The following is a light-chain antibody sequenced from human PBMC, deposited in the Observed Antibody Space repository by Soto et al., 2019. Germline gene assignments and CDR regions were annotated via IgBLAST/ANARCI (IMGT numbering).Light chain of an antibody. CDR3: QQYNNWLRT. CDR2: GVS. CDR1: QSVRSK. V-gene: IGKV3-15*01. Sequence: EIVMTQSPDTLSVSRGERATLSCRASQSVRSKLAWYQQKPGQAPRLLIYGVSNRATGIPARFSGSGSGTEFTLTNSSLQSEDFAVYYCQQYNNWLRTFGQGTKVEIK. J-gene: IGKJ1*01.